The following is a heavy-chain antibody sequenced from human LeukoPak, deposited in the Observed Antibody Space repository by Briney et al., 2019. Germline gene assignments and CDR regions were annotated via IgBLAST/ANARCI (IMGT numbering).Heavy chain of an antibody. J-gene: IGHJ4*02. V-gene: IGHV3-7*01. CDR3: ARWRGRQSEFDY. D-gene: IGHD1-1*01. CDR1: GFTFSSYW. CDR2: IKQDGSEK. Sequence: GGSLRLSCAASGFTFSSYWMSWVRQAPGKGLEWVANIKQDGSEKYYVDSVRGRFTASRDNAKNSVNLQMNSLRVEDTAVYYCARWRGRQSEFDYWGQGTLVTVSS.